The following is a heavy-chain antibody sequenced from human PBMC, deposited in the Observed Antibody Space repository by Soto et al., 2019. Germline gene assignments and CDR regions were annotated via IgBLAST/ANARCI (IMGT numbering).Heavy chain of an antibody. J-gene: IGHJ3*02. Sequence: QVQLVESGGGVVQPGTSLRLSCVASGFTFSNYAMNWVRQAPGKGLEWVAVISYDGSNKYYADSVKGRITISRDNSRNTLYLQMSSLRTEDTAIYYSAHPRGYGVFDAVDIWGQGTMVTVSS. CDR2: ISYDGSNK. CDR3: AHPRGYGVFDAVDI. CDR1: GFTFSNYA. D-gene: IGHD4-17*01. V-gene: IGHV3-30-3*01.